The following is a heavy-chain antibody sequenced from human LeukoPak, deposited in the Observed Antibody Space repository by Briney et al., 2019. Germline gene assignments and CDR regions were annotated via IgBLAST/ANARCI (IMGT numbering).Heavy chain of an antibody. V-gene: IGHV4-59*01. D-gene: IGHD1-26*01. CDR3: ARESWESFDY. Sequence: PSETLFLTCTVSGGSISSYYWSWIRQPPGKGLEWIGYIYYSGSTNYNPSLKSRVTISVDTSKNQFSLKLSSVTAADTAVYYCARESWESFDYWGQGTLVTVSS. CDR1: GGSISSYY. J-gene: IGHJ4*02. CDR2: IYYSGST.